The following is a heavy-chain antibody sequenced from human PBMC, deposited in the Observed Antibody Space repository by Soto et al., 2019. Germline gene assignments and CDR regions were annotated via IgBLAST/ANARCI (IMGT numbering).Heavy chain of an antibody. D-gene: IGHD3-10*01. CDR2: ISYDVSNK. J-gene: IGHJ4*02. Sequence: PGGSLRLSCAASGFTFRSYAMGWVRQAPGKGLEWVAFISYDVSNKQYADSVKGRFTISRDNSKNTLYLQMNSLRAEDTAVYYCAKGVWFGESIFDYWGQGTLVTVSS. CDR3: AKGVWFGESIFDY. CDR1: GFTFRSYA. V-gene: IGHV3-30*18.